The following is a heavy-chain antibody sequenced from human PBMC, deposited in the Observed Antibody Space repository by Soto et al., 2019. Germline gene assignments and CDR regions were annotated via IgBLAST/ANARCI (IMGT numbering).Heavy chain of an antibody. Sequence: SQTLSLTCAISGDSVSSNSAAWNWIRQSPSRGLEWLGRTYYRSKWYNDYAVSVKSRITINPDTSKNQFSLQLNSVTPEDTAVYYCAREFRFLEWLLCAFDIWGPGTMVTVSS. CDR2: TYYRSKWYN. CDR1: GDSVSSNSAA. V-gene: IGHV6-1*01. CDR3: AREFRFLEWLLCAFDI. D-gene: IGHD3-3*01. J-gene: IGHJ3*02.